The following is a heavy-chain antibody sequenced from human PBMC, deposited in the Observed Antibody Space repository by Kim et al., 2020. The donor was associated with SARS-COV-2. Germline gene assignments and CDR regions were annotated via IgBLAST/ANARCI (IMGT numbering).Heavy chain of an antibody. D-gene: IGHD3-22*01. J-gene: IGHJ6*02. CDR3: ARGMIVEYGMDV. V-gene: IGHV3-74*01. Sequence: GGSLRLSCEVSGFIFSNYWMHWVRQAPGKGLVWVSRIYNDGTRTFYADSEKGRFTISRDNAKNTLYLQMNSLRAEDTAVYYCARGMIVEYGMDVWDQGTTVTVSS. CDR1: GFIFSNYW. CDR2: IYNDGTRT.